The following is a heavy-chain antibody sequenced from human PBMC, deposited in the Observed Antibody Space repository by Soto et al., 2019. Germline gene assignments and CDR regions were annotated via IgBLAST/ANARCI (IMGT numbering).Heavy chain of an antibody. CDR1: GYSFTSYW. CDR2: IYPGDSDT. Sequence: GESLKISCKGSGYSFTSYWIGWVRQMPGKGLEWMGIIYPGDSDTRYSPSFQGQVTISADKSISTAYLQWSSLKASDTAMYYCARQGCGGSCYYKKPYYYYMDVWGKGTTVTVSS. CDR3: ARQGCGGSCYYKKPYYYYMDV. V-gene: IGHV5-51*01. J-gene: IGHJ6*03. D-gene: IGHD2-15*01.